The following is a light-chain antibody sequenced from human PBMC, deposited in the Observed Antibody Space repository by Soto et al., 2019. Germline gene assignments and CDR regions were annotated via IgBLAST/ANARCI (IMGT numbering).Light chain of an antibody. CDR1: TSNIGSNT. Sequence: QPVVTQPPSASGTPGQSVTISCSGSTSNIGSNTVNWYQQLPGTAPKLLVYSNDQRPSGVPDRFSASKSGTSAFLAISGLQSEDEADYDCAVWDDSLNAWVFGGGTKVTVL. CDR2: SND. V-gene: IGLV1-44*01. J-gene: IGLJ3*02. CDR3: AVWDDSLNAWV.